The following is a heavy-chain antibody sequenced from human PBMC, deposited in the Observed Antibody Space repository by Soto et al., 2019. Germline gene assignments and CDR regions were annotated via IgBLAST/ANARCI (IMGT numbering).Heavy chain of an antibody. CDR3: ASSRIASKYYFDY. CDR1: GYSFTSYW. Sequence: PGESLKISCKGSGYSFTSYWIGWVRQMPGKGLEWMGIIYPGDSDTRYSPSFQGQVTISADKSISTAYLQWSSLKASDTAMYYCASSRIASKYYFDYWGQGTLVTVSS. J-gene: IGHJ4*02. CDR2: IYPGDSDT. V-gene: IGHV5-51*01. D-gene: IGHD2-15*01.